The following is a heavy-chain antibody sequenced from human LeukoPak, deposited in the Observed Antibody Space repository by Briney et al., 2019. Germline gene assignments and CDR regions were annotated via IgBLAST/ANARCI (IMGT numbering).Heavy chain of an antibody. D-gene: IGHD3-10*01. V-gene: IGHV3-48*02. Sequence: RGSLRLSCAASGFTFSRYSINWVRQAPGKGLEWISYISAGGSTMYYADSVKGRFTISRDNAKNALYLQVSSLRDEDTAVYYCARGEYDWGQGTLVTVSS. CDR2: ISAGGSTM. J-gene: IGHJ4*02. CDR3: ARGEYD. CDR1: GFTFSRYS.